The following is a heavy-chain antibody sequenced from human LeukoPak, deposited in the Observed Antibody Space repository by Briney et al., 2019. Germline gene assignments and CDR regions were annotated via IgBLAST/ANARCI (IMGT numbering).Heavy chain of an antibody. CDR1: GYTFSNYA. J-gene: IGHJ6*03. V-gene: IGHV1-3*01. CDR2: INAGNGNT. CDR3: ARVDTVNYYYYMDV. D-gene: IGHD5-18*01. Sequence: ASVKVSCKASGYTFSNYAVLWVRQAPGQRREWMGWINAGNGNTKYSQDFQGRVSITRDTSTSTVYMELSSLISDDTAVYYCARVDTVNYYYYMDVWGKGTPVTVSS.